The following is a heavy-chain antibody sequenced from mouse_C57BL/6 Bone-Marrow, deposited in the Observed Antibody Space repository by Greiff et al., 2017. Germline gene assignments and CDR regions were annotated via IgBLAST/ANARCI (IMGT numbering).Heavy chain of an antibody. CDR1: GYTFTSYW. J-gene: IGHJ3*01. CDR3: ARGYYGYDVWFAY. Sequence: QVQLQQPGAELVMPGASVKLSCKASGYTFTSYWMHWVKQRPGQGLEWIGEIDPSDSYTNYNQKFKGKSTLTVAKYSSTADMQLSSLTSEDAAVYYCARGYYGYDVWFAYWGQGTLVTVSA. D-gene: IGHD2-2*01. CDR2: IDPSDSYT. V-gene: IGHV1-69*01.